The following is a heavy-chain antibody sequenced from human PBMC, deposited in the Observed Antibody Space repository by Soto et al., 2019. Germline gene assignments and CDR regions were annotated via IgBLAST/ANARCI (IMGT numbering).Heavy chain of an antibody. J-gene: IGHJ4*02. CDR2: INAGNGNT. V-gene: IGHV1-3*01. Sequence: QVQLVQSGAEVKKPGASVKVSCKASGYTFTSYAMHWVRQAPGQRLEWMGWINAGNGNTKYSQKFQDRVTITRDTSASTAYMELSSLRSEDTALYYCARGSPLFTGYWGQGTLVTVSS. CDR1: GYTFTSYA. CDR3: ARGSPLFTGY. D-gene: IGHD3-10*01.